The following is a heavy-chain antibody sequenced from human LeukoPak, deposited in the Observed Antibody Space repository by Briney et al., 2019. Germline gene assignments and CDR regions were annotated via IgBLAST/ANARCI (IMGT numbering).Heavy chain of an antibody. CDR2: IYYSGST. V-gene: IGHV4-59*01. Sequence: PSETLSLTCTVSGGSISSYYWSWIRQPPGKGLEWIGYIYYSGSTNYNPSLKSRVTISVDTSKNQFSLKLSSVTAADTAVYYCARGPLWFGEYYFDYWGQGTLVTVSS. CDR1: GGSISSYY. CDR3: ARGPLWFGEYYFDY. J-gene: IGHJ4*02. D-gene: IGHD3-10*01.